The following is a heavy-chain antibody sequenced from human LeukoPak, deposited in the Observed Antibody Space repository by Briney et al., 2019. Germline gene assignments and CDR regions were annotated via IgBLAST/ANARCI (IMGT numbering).Heavy chain of an antibody. CDR1: GGSISSSSYY. CDR2: IYYSGST. Sequence: PSETLSLTCTVSGGSISSSSYYWGWIRQPPGKGLEWIGSIYYSGSTYYNPSLKSRVTISVDTFKNQFSLKLSSVTAADTAVYYCASQVGSSGYYYGYNWFDPWGQGTLVTVSS. CDR3: ASQVGSSGYYYGYNWFDP. J-gene: IGHJ5*02. D-gene: IGHD3-22*01. V-gene: IGHV4-39*07.